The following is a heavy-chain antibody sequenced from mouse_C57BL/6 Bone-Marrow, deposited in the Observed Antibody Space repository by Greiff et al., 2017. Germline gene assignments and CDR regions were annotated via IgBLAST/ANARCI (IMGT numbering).Heavy chain of an antibody. Sequence: VQLQQPGAELVKPGASVKLSCKASGYTFTSYWMHWVKQRPGQGLEWIGMIHPNSGSTNYNEKFKSKGTLTVDKSSSTAYMQLSSLTSEDSAVYDVSGWGDCYYYSGHHDYWGRGTTLTV. J-gene: IGHJ2*01. V-gene: IGHV1-64*01. D-gene: IGHD2-4*01. CDR1: GYTFTSYW. CDR2: IHPNSGST. CDR3: SGWGDCYYYSGHHDY.